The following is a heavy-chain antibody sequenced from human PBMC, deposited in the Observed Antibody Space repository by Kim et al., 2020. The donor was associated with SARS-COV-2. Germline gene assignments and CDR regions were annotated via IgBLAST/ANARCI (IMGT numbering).Heavy chain of an antibody. CDR3: ARSSSGWYNAFDI. D-gene: IGHD6-19*01. CDR1: GGSISSYY. Sequence: SETLSLTCTVSGGSISSYYWSWIRQPPGKGLEWIGYIYYSGSTNYNPSLKSRVTISVDTSKNQFSLKLSSVTAADTAVYYCARSSSGWYNAFDIWGQGT. CDR2: IYYSGST. V-gene: IGHV4-59*01. J-gene: IGHJ3*02.